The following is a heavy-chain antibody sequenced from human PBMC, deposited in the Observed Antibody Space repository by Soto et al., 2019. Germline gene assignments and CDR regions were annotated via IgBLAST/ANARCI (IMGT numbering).Heavy chain of an antibody. V-gene: IGHV3-23*01. CDR1: GFTFSSCA. CDR3: ARDQLYYNDISGRPLNAFDV. Sequence: GGSLRLSCAASGFTFSSCAMGWVRQAPGKGLEWVSDIIDSGGSTYYADSVKGRFTISRDNAKNSLYLQMNSLRAEDTAVYYWARDQLYYNDISGRPLNAFDVWGQGAMVTVSS. D-gene: IGHD3-22*01. J-gene: IGHJ3*01. CDR2: IIDSGGST.